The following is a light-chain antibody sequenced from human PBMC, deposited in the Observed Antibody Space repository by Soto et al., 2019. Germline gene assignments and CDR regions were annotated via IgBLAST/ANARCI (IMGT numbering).Light chain of an antibody. J-gene: IGLJ1*01. V-gene: IGLV1-40*01. Sequence: QSVLTQPRRESGAPGQRVSISCTGSSSNIGAGYDVHWYQHLPGTAPKLLIYANNNRPSGVPDRFSGSKSGTSASLAITGLQAEDEADYYCQSYDSSRSPLYVFGTGTKVTVL. CDR3: QSYDSSRSPLYV. CDR2: ANN. CDR1: SSNIGAGYD.